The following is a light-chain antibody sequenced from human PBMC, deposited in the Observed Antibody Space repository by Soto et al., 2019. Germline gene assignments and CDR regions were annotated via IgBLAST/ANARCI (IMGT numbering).Light chain of an antibody. CDR1: SSNVGSNY. CDR2: ESN. V-gene: IGLV1-51*02. CDR3: GTWDSSLSYYV. Sequence: QAVVTQPPSVSAAPGQKVTISCSGGSSNVGSNYVSWYQQLPGTAPRLLIYESNKRPSGIPDRFSGSKSGPSATLGITGLQPGDEADYYCGTWDSSLSYYVFGTGTKLTVL. J-gene: IGLJ1*01.